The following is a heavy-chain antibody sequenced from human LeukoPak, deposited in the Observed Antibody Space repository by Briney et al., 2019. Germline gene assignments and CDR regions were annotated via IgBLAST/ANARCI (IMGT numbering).Heavy chain of an antibody. CDR2: VGADGVDV. Sequence: GGSQRLSCVASGFTFSNFAMSWARQAPGKGLEWVSNVGADGVDVYYADSLKGRFTASRDNSRDTLYLQMNSLRAEDTAVYYCATKQWLAPPPDSWGQGTPVTVSS. D-gene: IGHD6-19*01. J-gene: IGHJ4*02. CDR1: GFTFSNFA. CDR3: ATKQWLAPPPDS. V-gene: IGHV3-23*01.